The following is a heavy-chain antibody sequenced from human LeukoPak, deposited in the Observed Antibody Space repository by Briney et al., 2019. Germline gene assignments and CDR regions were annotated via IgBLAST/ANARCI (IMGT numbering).Heavy chain of an antibody. CDR3: AREPPDPFLVERQLVQTYYYYGMDV. CDR1: GYTFTSYG. V-gene: IGHV1-18*04. J-gene: IGHJ6*04. D-gene: IGHD6-13*01. Sequence: ASVKVSCKASGYTFTSYGISWVRQAPGQGLEWMGWISAYNGNTNYAQKLQGRVTMTTDTSTSTAYMELRSLRSDDTAVYYCAREPPDPFLVERQLVQTYYYYGMDVWGKGTTVTVSS. CDR2: ISAYNGNT.